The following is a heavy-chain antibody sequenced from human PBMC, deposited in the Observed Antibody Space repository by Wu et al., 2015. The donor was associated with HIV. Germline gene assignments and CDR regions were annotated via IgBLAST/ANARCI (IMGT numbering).Heavy chain of an antibody. CDR2: INHGGST. CDR3: ARGSATVTNYYFDY. D-gene: IGHD4-17*01. V-gene: IGHV4-34*01. Sequence: QVQLQESGPGLLKPSETLSLTCAVYGGSFSGYQWSWIRQTPGKGLEWIGEINHGGSTNSNPSLRSRVNMLVDTSKNQFSLKLTSVTAADTAIYYCARGSATVTNYYFDYWGRGTLVTVSS. CDR1: GGSFSGYQ. J-gene: IGHJ4*02.